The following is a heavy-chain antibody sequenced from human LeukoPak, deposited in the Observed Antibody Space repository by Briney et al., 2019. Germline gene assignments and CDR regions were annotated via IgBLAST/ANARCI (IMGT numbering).Heavy chain of an antibody. V-gene: IGHV4-59*01. CDR3: ARHGYSSGSLAWFDP. D-gene: IGHD6-19*01. J-gene: IGHJ5*02. CDR1: GGSISSYY. Sequence: SETLSLTCTVAGGSISSYYWSWIRQPPGKGLEWIGYIYYSGSTNYNPSLKSRVTISVDTSKNQFSLKLSTVTAADTAVYYCARHGYSSGSLAWFDPWGQGTQVTVSS. CDR2: IYYSGST.